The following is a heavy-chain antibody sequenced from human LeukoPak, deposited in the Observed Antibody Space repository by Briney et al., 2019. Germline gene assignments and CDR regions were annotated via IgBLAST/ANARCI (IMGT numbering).Heavy chain of an antibody. V-gene: IGHV4-59*11. CDR1: GDSISMHY. CDR2: IDHTGST. CDR3: ARGRVSSSSWSSTYYYYFYMDV. J-gene: IGHJ6*03. D-gene: IGHD6-13*01. Sequence: PSETLSLTCTVSGDSISMHYWSWIRQPPGKGLEWIGYIDHTGSTNYNPSLNSRVTISRDTSKNHFSLELSSVTAADTAVYFCARGRVSSSSWSSTYYYYFYMDVWGKGTTVTVSS.